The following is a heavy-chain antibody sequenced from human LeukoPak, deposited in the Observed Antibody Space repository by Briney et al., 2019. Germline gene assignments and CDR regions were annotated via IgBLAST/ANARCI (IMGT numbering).Heavy chain of an antibody. Sequence: PSETLSLTCTVSGGSLSSFYWIWIRQPPGRGLEWIGYTYYSASTNYNPSLKSRVTISSDTSKKQFSLKMSSVTAADTAVYYCARDRVGGDLTGVSLYWGQGTLVTVSS. V-gene: IGHV4-59*01. CDR1: GGSLSSFY. J-gene: IGHJ4*01. CDR2: TYYSAST. CDR3: ARDRVGGDLTGVSLY. D-gene: IGHD4-17*01.